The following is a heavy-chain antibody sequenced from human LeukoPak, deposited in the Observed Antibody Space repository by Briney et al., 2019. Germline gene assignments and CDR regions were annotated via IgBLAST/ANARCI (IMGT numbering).Heavy chain of an antibody. CDR2: IYYSGST. CDR3: VQDWVATIVVPRHFDY. J-gene: IGHJ4*02. CDR1: GGSISSSSYY. V-gene: IGHV4-39*01. Sequence: TSETLSLTCTVSGGSISSSSYYWGWIRQPPGKGLEWIGSIYYSGSTYYNPSLKSRVTISVDTSKNQFSLKLSSVTAADTAVYYCVQDWVATIVVPRHFDYWGQGTLVTVSS. D-gene: IGHD5-24*01.